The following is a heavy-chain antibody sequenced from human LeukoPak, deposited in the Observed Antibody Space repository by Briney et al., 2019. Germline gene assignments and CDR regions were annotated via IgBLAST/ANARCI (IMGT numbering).Heavy chain of an antibody. CDR1: GFTFSSYS. V-gene: IGHV3-21*01. J-gene: IGHJ4*02. Sequence: GGSLRLSCAASGFTFSSYSMNWVRQAPGKGLEWVSSISSSSSYIYYADSVKGRFTISRDNAKNSLYLQMDSLRAEDTAVYYCARDTSLLWFGELIGPVHYWGQGTLVTVSS. CDR2: ISSSSSYI. D-gene: IGHD3-10*01. CDR3: ARDTSLLWFGELIGPVHY.